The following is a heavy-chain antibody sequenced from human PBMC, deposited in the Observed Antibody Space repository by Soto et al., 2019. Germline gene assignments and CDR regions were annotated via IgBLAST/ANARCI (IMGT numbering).Heavy chain of an antibody. V-gene: IGHV3-30-3*01. CDR1: GFTLSSYA. J-gene: IGHJ4*02. Sequence: QVQLVESGGGVVQPGRSLRLSCAASGFTLSSYAMHWVRQAPGKGLEWVAVISYDGSNKYYADSVKGRFTISRDNSKNTLYLQMNSLRAEDTAVYYCARLGTAMAFDYWGQGTLVTVSS. D-gene: IGHD5-18*01. CDR3: ARLGTAMAFDY. CDR2: ISYDGSNK.